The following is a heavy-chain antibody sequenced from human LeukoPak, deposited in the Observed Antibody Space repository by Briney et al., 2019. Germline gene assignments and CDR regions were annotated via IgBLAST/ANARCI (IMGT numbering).Heavy chain of an antibody. J-gene: IGHJ4*02. CDR1: GFTVSSNY. Sequence: GGSLRLSCAASGFTVSSNYMSWVRQAPGKGLEWVSSISSSSSYIYYADSVKGRFTISRDNAKNSLYLQMNSLRAEDTAVYYCARDKPPSGSGGGVGPNSFDYWGQGTLVTVSS. CDR3: ARDKPPSGSGGGVGPNSFDY. D-gene: IGHD3-16*01. CDR2: ISSSSSYI. V-gene: IGHV3-21*01.